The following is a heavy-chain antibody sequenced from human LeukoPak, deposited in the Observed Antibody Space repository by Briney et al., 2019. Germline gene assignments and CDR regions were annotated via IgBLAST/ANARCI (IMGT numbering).Heavy chain of an antibody. CDR1: GFTFSSYA. J-gene: IGHJ4*02. V-gene: IGHV3-30*14. Sequence: GGSLRLSCAASGFTFSSYAMHWVRQAPGKGLEWVAVISYDGSNKYYADSVKGRFTISRDNSKNTLYLQMNSLRAEDTAVYYCARTPYYGPIDYWGQGTLVTVSS. CDR3: ARTPYYGPIDY. CDR2: ISYDGSNK. D-gene: IGHD1-26*01.